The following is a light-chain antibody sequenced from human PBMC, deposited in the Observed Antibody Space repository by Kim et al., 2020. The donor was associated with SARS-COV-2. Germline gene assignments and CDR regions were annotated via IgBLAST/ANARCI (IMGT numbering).Light chain of an antibody. CDR1: SSDVGSYNL. J-gene: IGLJ2*01. CDR3: CSYAGSSTVV. V-gene: IGLV2-23*01. CDR2: EGS. Sequence: GQSVTISCTGTSSDVGSYNLVSWYQQHAGKAPKLMIYEGSRRPSGVSNRFSGSKSGNTTSLTISGLQAEDEADYYCCSYAGSSTVVFGGGTQLTVL.